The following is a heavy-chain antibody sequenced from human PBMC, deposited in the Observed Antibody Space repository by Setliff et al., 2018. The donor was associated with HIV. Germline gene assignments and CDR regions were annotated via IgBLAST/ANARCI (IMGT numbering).Heavy chain of an antibody. CDR3: ATAGGRSWFDP. D-gene: IGHD3-16*01. Sequence: VASVKVSCKASGVTFSTFAISWVRQAPGQGLEWMGGIIPILGTTKYAQKFQGRVTITADESTNTAYMELSSLRSEDTAVYYCATAGGRSWFDPWGPGTLVTVS. V-gene: IGHV1-69*13. CDR2: IIPILGTT. J-gene: IGHJ5*02. CDR1: GVTFSTFA.